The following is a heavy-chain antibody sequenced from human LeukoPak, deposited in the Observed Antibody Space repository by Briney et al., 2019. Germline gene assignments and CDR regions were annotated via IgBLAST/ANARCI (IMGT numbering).Heavy chain of an antibody. CDR3: ARVDSRGAYNWDY. CDR2: IRSSGRYT. D-gene: IGHD5-24*01. Sequence: PGGSLRLSCAASGFMFSDYYMSWIRQAPGKGLEWVSYIRSSGRYTNYADSVKGRFSISRDNAKNSLYLQMNSLRVEDTAVYYCARVDSRGAYNWDYWGQGTLVTVSS. V-gene: IGHV3-11*05. CDR1: GFMFSDYY. J-gene: IGHJ4*02.